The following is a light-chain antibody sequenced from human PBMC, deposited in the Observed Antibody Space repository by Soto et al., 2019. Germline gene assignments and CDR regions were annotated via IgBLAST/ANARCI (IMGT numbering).Light chain of an antibody. J-gene: IGKJ1*01. Sequence: EIVLTHSPGTLSLSPGERATLSCRASQSVANNYLAWYQQRPGQAPRLVIYDASSRATGIPDRFSASGSGTDFTLTISRLEPEDFEVYFCQQYSASPLTFGQGTKVEI. CDR1: QSVANNY. CDR2: DAS. V-gene: IGKV3-20*01. CDR3: QQYSASPLT.